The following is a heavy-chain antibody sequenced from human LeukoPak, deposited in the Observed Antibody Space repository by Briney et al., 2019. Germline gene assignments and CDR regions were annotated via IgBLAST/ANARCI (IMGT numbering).Heavy chain of an antibody. D-gene: IGHD2-2*01. Sequence: SRGSLRLSCAASGFTFSGSAMHWVRQASGKGLEWVGRIRSKANSYATAYAASVKGRFTISRDDSKNTAYLQMNSLKTEDTAVYYCTRQWGYCSSTSCYNWFDPWGQEPWSPSPQ. CDR2: IRSKANSYAT. J-gene: IGHJ5*02. V-gene: IGHV3-73*01. CDR1: GFTFSGSA. CDR3: TRQWGYCSSTSCYNWFDP.